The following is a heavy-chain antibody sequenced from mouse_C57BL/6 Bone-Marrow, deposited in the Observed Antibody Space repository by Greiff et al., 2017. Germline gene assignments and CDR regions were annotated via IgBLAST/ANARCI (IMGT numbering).Heavy chain of an antibody. D-gene: IGHD2-5*01. CDR3: ARPYYSNYWYFDV. CDR2: IYPGSGRN. V-gene: IGHV1-55*01. Sequence: QVQLQQSGAELVKPGASVKMSCKASGYTFTSYWITWVKPRPGQGLEWIGDIYPGSGRNNYNEKFKSKATLTVDTSSSTAYMQLSRLTSEDSAVYYCARPYYSNYWYFDVWGTGTTVTGSS. J-gene: IGHJ1*03. CDR1: GYTFTSYW.